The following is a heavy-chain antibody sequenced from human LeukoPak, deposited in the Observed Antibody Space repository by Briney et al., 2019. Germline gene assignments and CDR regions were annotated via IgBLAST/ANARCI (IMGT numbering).Heavy chain of an antibody. Sequence: GGSLRLSCAASGFTFSNYWMSWVRQAPGKGLECVSNIKEDGTEKYSLDSVRGRFTVSRDNVKNSLYLQLNNVRVEDTAIYSCARSGYSVFWYWGQGTLVTVSS. CDR2: IKEDGTEK. CDR3: ARSGYSVFWY. V-gene: IGHV3-7*01. D-gene: IGHD5/OR15-5a*01. CDR1: GFTFSNYW. J-gene: IGHJ4*02.